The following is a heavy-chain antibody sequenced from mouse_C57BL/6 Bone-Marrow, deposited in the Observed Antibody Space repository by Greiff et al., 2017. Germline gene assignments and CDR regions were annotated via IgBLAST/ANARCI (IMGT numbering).Heavy chain of an antibody. CDR2: IYPRDGST. CDR3: ARSYYGSSPYYYAMDY. D-gene: IGHD1-1*01. J-gene: IGHJ4*01. CDR1: GYTFTDHT. V-gene: IGHV1-78*01. Sequence: VQLQQSDAELVKPGASVKISCKVSGYTFTDHTIHWMKQRPEQGLEWIGYIYPRDGSTKYNEKFKGKATLTADKSSSTAYMQLNSLTSDDSAVYFCARSYYGSSPYYYAMDYWGQGTSVTVSS.